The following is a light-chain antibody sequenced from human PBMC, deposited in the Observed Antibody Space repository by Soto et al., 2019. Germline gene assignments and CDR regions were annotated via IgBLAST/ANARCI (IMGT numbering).Light chain of an antibody. CDR1: QSVTSSY. Sequence: EIVLTQSPGTLSLSPGERATLSCRASQSVTSSYFAWYQHKPGQAPRLLIYAASDRATGIPDRFIGSGSVTNFTLTITRLEPEDFAVCYCQHYGPSPGYTFGQGTKLEI. CDR2: AAS. J-gene: IGKJ2*01. CDR3: QHYGPSPGYT. V-gene: IGKV3-20*01.